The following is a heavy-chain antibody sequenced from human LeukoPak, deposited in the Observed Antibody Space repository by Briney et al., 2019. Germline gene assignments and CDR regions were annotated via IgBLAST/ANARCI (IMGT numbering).Heavy chain of an antibody. J-gene: IGHJ6*03. CDR3: ARFAAGGSYYYYMDV. D-gene: IGHD6-25*01. Sequence: GGSLRLSCAASGFTFSSYTMNWVRQPPGKGLEWVSNIGTSSTTIYYADSVKGRFTISRDNAKNSLYLQMNSLRADNTAVYYCARFAAGGSYYYYMDVWGKGTTVTVSS. V-gene: IGHV3-48*01. CDR1: GFTFSSYT. CDR2: IGTSSTTI.